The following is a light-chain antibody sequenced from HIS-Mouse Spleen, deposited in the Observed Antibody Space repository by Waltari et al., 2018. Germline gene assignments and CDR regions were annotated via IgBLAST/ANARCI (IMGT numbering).Light chain of an antibody. V-gene: IGLV2-23*01. CDR2: EGS. J-gene: IGLJ3*02. CDR1: SSDVGSYNL. Sequence: QSALTQPASVSGSPVQSITISCTGTSSDVGSYNLVSRYQQHPGKAPKLMIYEGSKRPSGVSNRFSGSKSGNTASLTISGLQAEDEADYYCCSYAGSSTYWVFGGGTKLTVL. CDR3: CSYAGSSTYWV.